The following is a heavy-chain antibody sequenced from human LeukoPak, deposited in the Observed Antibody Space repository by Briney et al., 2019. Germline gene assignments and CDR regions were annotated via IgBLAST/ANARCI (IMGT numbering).Heavy chain of an antibody. J-gene: IGHJ5*02. Sequence: GGSLRLSCAASGFTFSSYWMHWVRQAPGKGLVWVSRINSDGSSTRYADSVKGRFTISRDNAKNTLYLQMNSLRAEDTAVYYCVRGVGGDSRFDPWGQGTLVTVSS. CDR3: VRGVGGDSRFDP. CDR1: GFTFSSYW. D-gene: IGHD1-26*01. V-gene: IGHV3-74*01. CDR2: INSDGSST.